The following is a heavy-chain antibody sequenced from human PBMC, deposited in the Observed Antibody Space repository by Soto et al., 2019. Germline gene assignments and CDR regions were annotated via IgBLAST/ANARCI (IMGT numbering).Heavy chain of an antibody. D-gene: IGHD6-13*01. CDR3: ATHSSSWYWGPYYYYGMDV. J-gene: IGHJ6*02. V-gene: IGHV4-59*01. CDR1: GGSISSYY. CDR2: IYYSGST. Sequence: QVQLQESGPGLVKPSETLSLTCTVSGGSISSYYWSWIRQPPGKGLEWIGYIYYSGSTNYNPSLKSRVTISVDTSKNQFSLKLSSVTAADTAVYYCATHSSSWYWGPYYYYGMDVWGQGTTVTVSS.